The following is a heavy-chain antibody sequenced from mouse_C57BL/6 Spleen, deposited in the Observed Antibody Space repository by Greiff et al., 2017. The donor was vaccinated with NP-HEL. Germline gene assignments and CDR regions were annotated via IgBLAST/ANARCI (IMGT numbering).Heavy chain of an antibody. CDR2: IDPSDSYT. V-gene: IGHV1-69*01. CDR1: GYTFTSYW. CDR3: ARGSGYYGLDY. D-gene: IGHD1-2*01. Sequence: VQLQQSGAELVMPGASVKLSCKASGYTFTSYWMHWVKQRPGQGLEWIGEIDPSDSYTNYNHKFKGKSTLTVDKSSSTAYMQLSSLTSEDSAVYYCARGSGYYGLDYWGQGTTLTVSS. J-gene: IGHJ2*01.